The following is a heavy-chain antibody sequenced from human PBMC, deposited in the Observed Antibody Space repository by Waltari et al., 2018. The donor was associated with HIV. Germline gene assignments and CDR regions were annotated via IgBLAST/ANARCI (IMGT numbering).Heavy chain of an antibody. Sequence: QVQLVASGGGVVQPGRSLRLSCAVYGYHVSSHGMPWICQAPGKGLEWVAVIGYDGSNKYYADSVKGRFTISRDNSKNTLYLQMNSLRAEDTAVYYCARDPIYCSSTSCYTHFDYWGQGTLVTVSS. D-gene: IGHD2-2*02. J-gene: IGHJ4*02. V-gene: IGHV3-33*01. CDR2: IGYDGSNK. CDR1: GYHVSSHG. CDR3: ARDPIYCSSTSCYTHFDY.